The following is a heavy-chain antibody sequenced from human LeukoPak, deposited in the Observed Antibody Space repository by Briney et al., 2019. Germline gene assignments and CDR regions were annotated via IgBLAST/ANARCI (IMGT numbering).Heavy chain of an antibody. CDR2: INPSGGST. CDR1: GYTFTSYY. CDR3: ARRGLDSSGYYPFDY. Sequence: ASVKVSCKVSGYTFTSYYMHWVRQAPGQGLEWMGIINPSGGSTSYAQKFQGRVTMTRDTSTSTVYMELSSLRSEDTAVYYCARRGLDSSGYYPFDYWGQGTLVTVSS. V-gene: IGHV1-46*01. D-gene: IGHD3-22*01. J-gene: IGHJ4*02.